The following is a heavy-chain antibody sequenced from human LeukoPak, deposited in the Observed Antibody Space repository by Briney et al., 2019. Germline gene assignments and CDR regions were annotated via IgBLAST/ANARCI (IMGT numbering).Heavy chain of an antibody. V-gene: IGHV3-48*03. CDR1: GFTFSSYE. CDR2: ISSSGTTI. Sequence: PGASLRLSCAASGFTFSSYEMNWVRQAPGKGLEWVSYISSSGTTIYYADSVKGRFTISRDNAENSLYLQMNSLRAEDTAVYYCARRGSSGWYDNWFDPWGQGTLVTVSS. CDR3: ARRGSSGWYDNWFDP. J-gene: IGHJ5*02. D-gene: IGHD6-19*01.